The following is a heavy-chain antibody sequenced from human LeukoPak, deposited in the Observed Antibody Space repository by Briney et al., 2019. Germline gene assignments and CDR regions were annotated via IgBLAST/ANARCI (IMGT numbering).Heavy chain of an antibody. D-gene: IGHD2-15*01. CDR3: ARVRILRWVVAADYYYGMDV. CDR1: GGSFSGYY. J-gene: IGHJ6*02. Sequence: SSETLSLTCAVYGGSFSGYYWSWIRQPPGKGLEWIGEINHSGSTNYNPSLKSRVTISVDTSKNQFSLKLSSVTAADTAVYYCARVRILRWVVAADYYYGMDVWGQGTTVTVSS. CDR2: INHSGST. V-gene: IGHV4-34*01.